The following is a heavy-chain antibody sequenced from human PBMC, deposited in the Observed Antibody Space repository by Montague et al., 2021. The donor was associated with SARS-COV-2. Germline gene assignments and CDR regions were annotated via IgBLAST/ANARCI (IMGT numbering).Heavy chain of an antibody. CDR1: GIIFTNPW. J-gene: IGHJ4*02. D-gene: IGHD3-22*01. V-gene: IGHV3-7*01. Sequence: SLRLSCAASGIIFTNPWMSWVRQAPGKGREWVANIKPDGTDKYYVDSVKGRFTISRDNAKKSLYLQMNSLTAEDTAVYYCATDSFSGYFDWGQGTLVTGSS. CDR2: IKPDGTDK. CDR3: ATDSFSGYFD.